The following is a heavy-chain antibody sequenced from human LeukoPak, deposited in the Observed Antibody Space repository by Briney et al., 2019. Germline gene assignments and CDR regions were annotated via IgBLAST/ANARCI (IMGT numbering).Heavy chain of an antibody. D-gene: IGHD1-26*01. CDR2: ISGSGGST. CDR1: GFTFSSYA. Sequence: GGSLRLSCAAPGFTFSSYAMSWVRQAPGKGLEWVSAISGSGGSTYYADSVKGRFTISRDNSKNTLYLQMNSLRAEDTAVYYCAKTIPSGSYYHEGGYYFDYWGQGTLVTVSS. V-gene: IGHV3-23*01. CDR3: AKTIPSGSYYHEGGYYFDY. J-gene: IGHJ4*02.